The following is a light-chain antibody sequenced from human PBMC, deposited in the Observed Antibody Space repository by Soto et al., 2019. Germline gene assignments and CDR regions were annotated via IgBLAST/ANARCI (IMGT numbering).Light chain of an antibody. J-gene: IGLJ2*01. CDR3: STYTSSRTR. CDR1: SSDIGGYIY. V-gene: IGLV2-14*03. Sequence: QSALTQPASVSGSPGQSITISCTGTSSDIGGYIYVSWYQHHPGNAPKLLIYDVSNRPSGVSNRFSGSKSGNTASLTISGLQVEDEADYFCSTYTSSRTRFGGGTKVTVL. CDR2: DVS.